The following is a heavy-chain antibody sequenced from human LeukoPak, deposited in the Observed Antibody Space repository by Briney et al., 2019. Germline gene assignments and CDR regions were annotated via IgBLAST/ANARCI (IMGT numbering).Heavy chain of an antibody. D-gene: IGHD3-3*01. CDR2: INNDGSST. V-gene: IGHV3-74*01. Sequence: GGSLRLSCAAPGFTFSTYWMHWVRQAPGKGLVWVSRINNDGSSTSYADSVKGRFTISRDNAKNTLYLQMDNLRAEDTAVYYCTRGRYYFEYWGQGTLVTVSS. CDR3: TRGRYYFEY. J-gene: IGHJ4*02. CDR1: GFTFSTYW.